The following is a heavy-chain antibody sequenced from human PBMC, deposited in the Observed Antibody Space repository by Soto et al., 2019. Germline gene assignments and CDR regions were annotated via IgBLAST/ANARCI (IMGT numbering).Heavy chain of an antibody. D-gene: IGHD3-22*01. V-gene: IGHV3-73*01. CDR1: GFTFSGSA. Sequence: GGSLRLSCAASGFTFSGSAMHWVRQASGKGLEWVGRIRSKANSYATAYAASVKGRFTISRDDSKNTAYLQMNSLKTEDTAVYYCTRITDPGRPYYDSSPRLHTVDYWGQGTLVTVSS. J-gene: IGHJ4*02. CDR3: TRITDPGRPYYDSSPRLHTVDY. CDR2: IRSKANSYAT.